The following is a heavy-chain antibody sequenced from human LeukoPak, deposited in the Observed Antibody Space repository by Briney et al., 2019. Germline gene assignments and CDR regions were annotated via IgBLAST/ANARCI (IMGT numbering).Heavy chain of an antibody. CDR2: INHSGST. D-gene: IGHD5-24*01. CDR1: GGSFSGYY. Sequence: SETLSLTCAVYGGSFSGYYWSWIRQPPGKGLEWIGEINHSGSTNYNPSLKSRVTISVDTSKNQFSLKLSSVTAADTAVYYCARRGRWLRPPTGYFDLWGRGTLVTVSS. J-gene: IGHJ2*01. V-gene: IGHV4-34*01. CDR3: ARRGRWLRPPTGYFDL.